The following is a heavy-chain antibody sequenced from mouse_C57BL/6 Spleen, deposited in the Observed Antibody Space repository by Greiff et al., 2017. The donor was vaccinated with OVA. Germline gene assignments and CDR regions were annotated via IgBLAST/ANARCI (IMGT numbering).Heavy chain of an antibody. CDR1: GFTFSDYY. V-gene: IGHV5-12*01. D-gene: IGHD1-1*01. Sequence: EVQLVESGGGLVQPGGSLKLSCAASGFTFSDYYMYWVRQTPEKRLEWVAYISNGGGSTYYPDTVKGRFTISRDNAKNTLYLQMSRLKSEDTDMYYCARVTTVVATGAMDYWGQGTSVTVSS. CDR2: ISNGGGST. J-gene: IGHJ4*01. CDR3: ARVTTVVATGAMDY.